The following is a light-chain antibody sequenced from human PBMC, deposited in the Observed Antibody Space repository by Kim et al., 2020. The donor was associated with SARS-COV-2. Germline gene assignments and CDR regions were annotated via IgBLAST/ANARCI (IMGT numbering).Light chain of an antibody. CDR1: SSNIGSNY. CDR2: RNN. J-gene: IGLJ2*01. CDR3: AAWDDSLYVV. V-gene: IGLV1-47*01. Sequence: QSVLTQPPSASGTPGQRVTISCSGSSSNIGSNYVYWYQQLPGTAPKLLIYRNNQRPSGVPDRFSGSKSGTSASLAISGLRSEDEDDYYCAAWDDSLYVVYGGGTHLTVL.